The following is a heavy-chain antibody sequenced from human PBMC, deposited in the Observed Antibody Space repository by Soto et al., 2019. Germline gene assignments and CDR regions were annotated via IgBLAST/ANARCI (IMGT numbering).Heavy chain of an antibody. CDR1: GFTFSSYA. D-gene: IGHD2-15*01. CDR3: VTSAPGYCSGGSCYHYYYYGMDV. J-gene: IGHJ6*02. CDR2: ISSNGGST. Sequence: GGSLRLSCSASGFTFSSYAMHWVRQAPGKGLEYVSAISSNGGSTYYADSVKGRFTISRDNSKNTLYLQMSSLRAEDTAVYYCVTSAPGYCSGGSCYHYYYYGMDVWGQGTTVTVSS. V-gene: IGHV3-64D*06.